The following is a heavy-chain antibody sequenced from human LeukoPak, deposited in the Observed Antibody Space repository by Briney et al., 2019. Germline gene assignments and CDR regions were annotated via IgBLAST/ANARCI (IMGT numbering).Heavy chain of an antibody. D-gene: IGHD1-26*01. V-gene: IGHV4-30-4*08. J-gene: IGHJ5*02. CDR1: GGSISSGDYY. CDR2: IYYSGST. CDR3: ARVLPDSGSYWFDT. Sequence: SETLSLTCTVSGGSISSGDYYWSWIRQPPGKGLEWIGYIYYSGSTYYNPSLKSRVTISVDTSKNQFSLKLSSVTAADTAVYYCARVLPDSGSYWFDTWGQGTLVTVSS.